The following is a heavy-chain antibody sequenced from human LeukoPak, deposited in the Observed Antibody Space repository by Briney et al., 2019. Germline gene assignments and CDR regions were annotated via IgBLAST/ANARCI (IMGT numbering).Heavy chain of an antibody. CDR3: ARALDCGDDCYSPSMDA. CDR2: IIAIFKIA. V-gene: IGHV1-69*04. CDR1: GGTFSSYA. Sequence: SVKVSCKASGGTFSSYAISWVRQAPGQGLEWMGRIIAIFKIANYAQKFQGRVTITADKSTSTAYMELSSLRSEDTAVYYCARALDCGDDCYSPSMDAWGQGTTVTVSS. D-gene: IGHD2-21*02. J-gene: IGHJ6*02.